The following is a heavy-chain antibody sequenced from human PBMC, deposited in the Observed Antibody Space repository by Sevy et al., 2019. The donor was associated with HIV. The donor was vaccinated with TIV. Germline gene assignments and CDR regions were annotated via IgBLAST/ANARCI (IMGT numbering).Heavy chain of an antibody. CDR2: ISYDGSNK. CDR1: GFTFSSYA. CDR3: AGAFFLGATRDHGMDV. Sequence: GGSLRLSCAASGFTFSSYAMHWVRQAPGKGLEWVAVISYDGSNKYYADSVKGRFTISRDNSKNTVYLQMNSLRAEDMAVYYCAGAFFLGATRDHGMDVWGQGTTVTVSS. V-gene: IGHV3-30-3*01. D-gene: IGHD1-26*01. J-gene: IGHJ6*02.